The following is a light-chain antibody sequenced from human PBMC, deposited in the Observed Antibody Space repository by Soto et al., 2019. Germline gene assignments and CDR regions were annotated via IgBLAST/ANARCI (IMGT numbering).Light chain of an antibody. CDR1: SVDVGGYNH. CDR3: TSYTIKTTYV. CDR2: EVS. V-gene: IGLV2-14*01. Sequence: QSALTQPASVSGSPGQSITISCTGTSVDVGGYNHVSWYQHHPGKAPKLLIFEVSNRPSGISDRFSGSKSGITATLTISGLQAEDEADYYCTSYTIKTTYVFGTGTKVTVL. J-gene: IGLJ1*01.